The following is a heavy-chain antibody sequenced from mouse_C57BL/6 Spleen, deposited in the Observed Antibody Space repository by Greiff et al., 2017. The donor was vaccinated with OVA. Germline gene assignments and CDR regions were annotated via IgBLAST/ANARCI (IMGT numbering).Heavy chain of an antibody. CDR3: TREGRGGDY. CDR2: IDPETGGT. CDR1: GYTFTDYE. Sequence: QVHVKQSGAELVRPGASVTLSCKASGYTFTDYEMHWVKQTPVHGLEWIGAIDPETGGTAYNQKFKGKAILTADKSSSTAYMELRSLTSEDSAVYYCTREGRGGDYWGQGTTLTVSS. V-gene: IGHV1-15*01. J-gene: IGHJ2*01.